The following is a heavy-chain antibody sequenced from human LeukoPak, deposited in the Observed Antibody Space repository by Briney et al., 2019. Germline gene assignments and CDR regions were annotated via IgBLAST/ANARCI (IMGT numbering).Heavy chain of an antibody. CDR1: GGSIRNDNYY. Sequence: SETLSLTCTVSGGSIRNDNYYWSWVREPPGKGLEWIGYISYSGNTYYNPSLKSRVTISQDTSKNEFSLKLSSVTAEDTAVYYCARQGPHCSSTSCYRRGVNWFDPWGQGTLVTVSS. J-gene: IGHJ5*02. D-gene: IGHD2-2*01. V-gene: IGHV4-30-4*01. CDR2: ISYSGNT. CDR3: ARQGPHCSSTSCYRRGVNWFDP.